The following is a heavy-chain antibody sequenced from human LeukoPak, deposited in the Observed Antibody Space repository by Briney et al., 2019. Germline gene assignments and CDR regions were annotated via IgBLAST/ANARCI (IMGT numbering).Heavy chain of an antibody. CDR2: IYSSGST. CDR1: GASISSYY. CDR3: ARESYSSGWYKDY. Sequence: PSETLSLTCTVSGASISSYYWSWIRQPAGKGLEWIGRIYSSGSTNYNPSLKSRVTMSVDTSKNQFSLNLSSLTAADTAFYYCARESYSSGWYKDYWGQGILVTVSS. J-gene: IGHJ4*02. V-gene: IGHV4-4*07. D-gene: IGHD6-19*01.